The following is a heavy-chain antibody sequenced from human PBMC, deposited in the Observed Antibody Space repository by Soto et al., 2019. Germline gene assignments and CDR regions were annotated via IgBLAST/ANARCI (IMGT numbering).Heavy chain of an antibody. Sequence: QVQLVQSGAEVKKPGASVKVSCQTSGYSFTNYALQWVRQAPGQRLEWMGWINAGNGNTKYSQKFQGRVTITSDTSATTGYMELSSLRSEDTAVYYCARGRSSGGSCNSGYYYYMDVWGKGTTVIVSS. J-gene: IGHJ6*03. V-gene: IGHV1-3*01. D-gene: IGHD2-15*01. CDR2: INAGNGNT. CDR3: ARGRSSGGSCNSGYYYYMDV. CDR1: GYSFTNYA.